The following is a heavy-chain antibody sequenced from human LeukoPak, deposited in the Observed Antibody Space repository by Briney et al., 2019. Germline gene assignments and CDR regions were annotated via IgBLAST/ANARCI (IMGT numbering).Heavy chain of an antibody. Sequence: PGGSLRLSCAASGFTFSSYSMNWVPDAPGKGLEWVSSISSSSSYIYYADSEKGRFTISRDNAKNSLYLQMNSMRAEDTAVYYCARDRIVVVPAAYMDDAFDIWGQGTMVTVSS. CDR1: GFTFSSYS. J-gene: IGHJ3*02. CDR2: ISSSSSYI. D-gene: IGHD2-2*01. CDR3: ARDRIVVVPAAYMDDAFDI. V-gene: IGHV3-21*01.